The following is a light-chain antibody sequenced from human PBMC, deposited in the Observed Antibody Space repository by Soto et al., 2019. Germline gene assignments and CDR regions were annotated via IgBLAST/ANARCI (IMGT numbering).Light chain of an antibody. CDR3: QQRSNWPIT. CDR2: DAS. CDR1: QSVSSY. Sequence: IVLTQSPATLSLSPGERATLSCRASQSVSSYLAWYQQKPGQAPRLLIYDASSRATGIPARFSGSGSGTDFTLTISSLEPEDFAIYYCQQRSNWPITFGQGTRLEI. J-gene: IGKJ5*01. V-gene: IGKV3-11*01.